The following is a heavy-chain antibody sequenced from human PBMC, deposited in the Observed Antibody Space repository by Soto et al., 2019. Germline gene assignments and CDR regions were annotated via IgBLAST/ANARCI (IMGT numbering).Heavy chain of an antibody. CDR3: ARDRGEGWLRFLAVDAFDI. Sequence: GGSLRLSCAASGFTFSSYSMNWVRQAPGKGLEWVSSISSSSSYIYYADSVKGRFTISRDNAKNSLYLQMNSLRAEDTAVYYCARDRGEGWLRFLAVDAFDIWGQGTMVTVSS. CDR1: GFTFSSYS. V-gene: IGHV3-21*01. J-gene: IGHJ3*02. CDR2: ISSSSSYI. D-gene: IGHD5-12*01.